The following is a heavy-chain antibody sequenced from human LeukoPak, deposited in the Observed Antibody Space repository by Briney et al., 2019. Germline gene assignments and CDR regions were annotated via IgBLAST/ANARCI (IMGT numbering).Heavy chain of an antibody. CDR1: GYSSTSYW. CDR3: ARGTTVTAYYYYGMDV. J-gene: IGHJ6*02. D-gene: IGHD4-11*01. CDR2: IYPGDSDT. Sequence: GESLKISCKGSGYSSTSYWIGWVRQMPGKGLEWMGIIYPGDSDTRYSPSFQGQVTISADKSISTAYLQWSSLKASDTAMYYCARGTTVTAYYYYGMDVWGQGTTVTVSS. V-gene: IGHV5-51*01.